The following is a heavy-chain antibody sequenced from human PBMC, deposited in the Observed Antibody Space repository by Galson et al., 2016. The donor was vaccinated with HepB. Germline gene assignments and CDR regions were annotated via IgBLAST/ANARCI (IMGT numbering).Heavy chain of an antibody. CDR1: GFTFSDHY. V-gene: IGHV3-72*01. J-gene: IGHJ3*02. CDR3: ARSYYYKSGSVGDFDI. Sequence: SLRLSCAASGFTFSDHYMEWVRQAPGKGLEWVARSRNKARSYTTEYAASVKGRFAISRGDSKKSLYLQMNSLKTEDTAVYYCARSYYYKSGSVGDFDIWGQGTMVTVSS. D-gene: IGHD3-10*01. CDR2: SRNKARSYTT.